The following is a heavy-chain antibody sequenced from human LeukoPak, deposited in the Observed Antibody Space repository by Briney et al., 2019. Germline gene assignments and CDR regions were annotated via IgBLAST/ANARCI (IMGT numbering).Heavy chain of an antibody. J-gene: IGHJ6*03. CDR3: AKNSGSYYGYYYYMDV. CDR1: GFTFSSYA. CDR2: IGGSGGST. V-gene: IGHV3-23*01. D-gene: IGHD1-26*01. Sequence: GGSLRLSCAASGFTFSSYAMSWVRQAPGKGLEWVSAIGGSGGSTYYADSVKGRFTISRDNSKNTLYLQMNSLRAEDTAVYYCAKNSGSYYGYYYYMDVWGKGTTVTVSS.